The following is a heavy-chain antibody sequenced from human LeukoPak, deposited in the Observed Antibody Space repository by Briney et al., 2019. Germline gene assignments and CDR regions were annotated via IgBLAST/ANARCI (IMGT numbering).Heavy chain of an antibody. CDR2: INHSGST. V-gene: IGHV4-34*01. Sequence: SETLSLTCAVFGGSFSGYCWSWIRQPPGKGLEWIGEINHSGSTNYNPSLKSRVTISVDTSKNQFSLKLSSVSAADTAVYYCARGRYYGSGSYRYFDYWGQGTLVTVSS. CDR3: ARGRYYGSGSYRYFDY. D-gene: IGHD3-10*01. J-gene: IGHJ4*02. CDR1: GGSFSGYC.